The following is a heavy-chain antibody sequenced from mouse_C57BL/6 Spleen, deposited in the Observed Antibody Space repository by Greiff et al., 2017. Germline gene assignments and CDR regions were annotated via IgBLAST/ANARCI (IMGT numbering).Heavy chain of an antibody. CDR1: GYTFTDYN. J-gene: IGHJ4*01. V-gene: IGHV1-18*01. CDR3: ARVRGYYVMDY. CDR2: INPNNGGT. Sequence: EVQLQQSGPELVKPGASVKIPCKASGYTFTDYNMDWVKQSHGKSLEWIGDINPNNGGTIYNQKFKGKATLTVDKSSSTAYMELRSLTSEDTAVYYCARVRGYYVMDYWGQGTSVTVSS. D-gene: IGHD3-1*01.